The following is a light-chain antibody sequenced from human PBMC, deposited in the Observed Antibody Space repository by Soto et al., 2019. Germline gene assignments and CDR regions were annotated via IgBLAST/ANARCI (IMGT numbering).Light chain of an antibody. CDR2: GAS. Sequence: EIVMTQSPATLSVSPEDRVTLSCRASQNIDNNLAWYQQRPGQPPRLLIYGASTRANGIPARFSGSGSGTEFTLTISSLQSEHFAVYCCQQYNNWPPLTFGGGTKVEIK. V-gene: IGKV3D-15*01. J-gene: IGKJ4*01. CDR3: QQYNNWPPLT. CDR1: QNIDNN.